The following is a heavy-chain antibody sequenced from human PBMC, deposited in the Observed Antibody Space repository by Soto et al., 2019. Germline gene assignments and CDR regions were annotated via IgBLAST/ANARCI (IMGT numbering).Heavy chain of an antibody. D-gene: IGHD3-3*01. V-gene: IGHV4-34*01. CDR3: AIGRVRGDY. CDR1: GGSFSGYY. J-gene: IGHJ4*02. Sequence: TSETLSLTCAVYGGSFSGYYWSWIRQPPGKGLEWIGEINHSGSTNYNPSLKSRVTISVDTSKNQFSLKLSSVTAADTAVYYCAIGRVRGDYWGQGTLVTVSS. CDR2: INHSGST.